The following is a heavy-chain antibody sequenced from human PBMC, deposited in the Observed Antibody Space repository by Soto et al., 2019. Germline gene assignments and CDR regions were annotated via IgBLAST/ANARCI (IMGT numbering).Heavy chain of an antibody. V-gene: IGHV3-30-3*01. CDR2: ISYDGSDK. J-gene: IGHJ3*02. CDR3: TGETHDFDI. CDR1: GLTFSDYA. Sequence: QVQLVESGGGVVQPGRSLRLSCADSGLTFSDYAMHWVRQAPGKGLEWVAFISYDGSDKFYADSVKGRFTISRDNSENTVYLQINSLRDEDTAVYYCTGETHDFDIWGQGTMITVSS.